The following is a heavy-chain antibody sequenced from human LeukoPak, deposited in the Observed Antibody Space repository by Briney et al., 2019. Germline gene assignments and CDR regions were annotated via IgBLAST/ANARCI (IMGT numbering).Heavy chain of an antibody. V-gene: IGHV3-33*06. Sequence: GRSLRLSFAASGFTFSNYGMHWVRQAPGKGLEWVAVIWSNGRNKYYADSVKGRFTISRDNSKNTLDLEMISLRADDTAIYYCVKELGPFTGFDNWGQGTLVTVSS. CDR1: GFTFSNYG. CDR3: VKELGPFTGFDN. D-gene: IGHD3-16*01. CDR2: IWSNGRNK. J-gene: IGHJ4*02.